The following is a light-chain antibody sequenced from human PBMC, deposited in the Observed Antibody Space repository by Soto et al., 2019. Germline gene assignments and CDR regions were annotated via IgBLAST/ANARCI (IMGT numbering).Light chain of an antibody. Sequence: AIRMTQSTSSLSASTGDRVTMTCRASQGSSHWLARYQKRPGKATKLLVYGASTLQSGVQSRFSGSGSGTAFTLTISGLQSEDFATYYCHHYKNYPWTFGQGTKV. CDR1: QGSSHW. V-gene: IGKV1-8*01. CDR2: GAS. J-gene: IGKJ1*01. CDR3: HHYKNYPWT.